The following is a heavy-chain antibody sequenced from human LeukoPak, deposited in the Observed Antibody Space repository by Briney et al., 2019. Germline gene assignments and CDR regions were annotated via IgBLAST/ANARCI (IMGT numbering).Heavy chain of an antibody. CDR2: IIPIFGTA. J-gene: IGHJ4*02. D-gene: IGHD3-10*01. Sequence: AASVKVSCKASGGTFSTYAISWVRQAPGQGLEWMGRIIPIFGTANYAQKFQGRVTITTDESTSTAYMELSSLRSEDTAVYYCARALGTYYYGSGSYGYWGQGTLVTVSS. V-gene: IGHV1-69*05. CDR3: ARALGTYYYGSGSYGY. CDR1: GGTFSTYA.